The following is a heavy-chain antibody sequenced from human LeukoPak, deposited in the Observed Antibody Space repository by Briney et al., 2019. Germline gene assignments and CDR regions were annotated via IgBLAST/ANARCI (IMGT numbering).Heavy chain of an antibody. CDR1: GGTFSSYA. V-gene: IGHV1-69*06. J-gene: IGHJ4*02. CDR3: AAPESSIAVAGSNFDY. Sequence: ASVKVSCKASGGTFSSYAISWVRQAPGQGLEWMGGIIPIFGTANYAQKFQGRVTITADKSTSTAYMELSSLRSEDTAVYYCAAPESSIAVAGSNFDYWGQGTLVTVSS. CDR2: IIPIFGTA. D-gene: IGHD6-19*01.